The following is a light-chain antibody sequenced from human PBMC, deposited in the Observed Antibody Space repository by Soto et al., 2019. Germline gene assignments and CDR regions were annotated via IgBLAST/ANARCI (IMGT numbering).Light chain of an antibody. V-gene: IGLV2-14*01. J-gene: IGLJ2*01. CDR2: EVS. Sequence: QSALTQPASVSGSPGQSITISCTGTSSDVGGYNYVSWYQQHPGKAPKLMIYEVSNRPSGVSNRFSGSKSGNTASLTISGLQAEDEADYYCSSYAGGYTLIFGGGTKLTVL. CDR1: SSDVGGYNY. CDR3: SSYAGGYTLI.